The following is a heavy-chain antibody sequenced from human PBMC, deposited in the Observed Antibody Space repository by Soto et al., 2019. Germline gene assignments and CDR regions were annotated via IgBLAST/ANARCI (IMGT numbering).Heavy chain of an antibody. Sequence: QVQLVQSGAEVKKPGSSVKVSCNASGGTFSSYAISWVRQAPGQGLEWMGEIIPIFGTANYAQKFQGRVTLTADESTSKAYMELSSLRSEDTAVYYCARDRGPSSGYYPYWFDPWGQGTLVTVSS. CDR1: GGTFSSYA. D-gene: IGHD3-22*01. V-gene: IGHV1-69*12. CDR2: IIPIFGTA. CDR3: ARDRGPSSGYYPYWFDP. J-gene: IGHJ5*02.